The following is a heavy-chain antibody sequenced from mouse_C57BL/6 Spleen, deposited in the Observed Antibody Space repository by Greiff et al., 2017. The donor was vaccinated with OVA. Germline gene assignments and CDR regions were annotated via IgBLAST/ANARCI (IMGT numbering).Heavy chain of an antibody. D-gene: IGHD2-14*01. V-gene: IGHV1-58*01. CDR3: ARAGEYDGRVCAMDY. Sequence: EVQLQQSGAELVRPGSSVKMSCKTSGFTFTSYGINWVKQRPGQGLEWIGYIYTGNGYTEYNEKFKGKATLTSDTSSSTAYLQLSSLTSEDSAISICARAGEYDGRVCAMDYWGQGTSVTVSA. CDR1: GFTFTSYG. J-gene: IGHJ4*01. CDR2: IYTGNGYT.